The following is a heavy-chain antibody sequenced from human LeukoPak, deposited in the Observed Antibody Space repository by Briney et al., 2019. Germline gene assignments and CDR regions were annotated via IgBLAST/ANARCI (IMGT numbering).Heavy chain of an antibody. J-gene: IGHJ4*02. D-gene: IGHD6-19*01. CDR3: AKDFEYSSGCFDY. CDR1: GFTFSSYA. V-gene: IGHV3-23*01. CDR2: ISGSGGST. Sequence: GESLRLSCAASGFTFSSYAMSWVRQAPGKGLEWVSAISGSGGSTYYADSVKGRFTISRDNSKNTLYLQMNSLRAEDTAVYYCAKDFEYSSGCFDYWGQGTLVTVSS.